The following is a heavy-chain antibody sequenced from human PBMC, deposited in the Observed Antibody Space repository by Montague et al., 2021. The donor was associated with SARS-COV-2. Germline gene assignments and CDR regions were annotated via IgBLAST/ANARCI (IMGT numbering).Heavy chain of an antibody. CDR2: TYYRSRWYN. V-gene: IGHV6-1*01. Sequence: CAISGDSVSSDSVAWNWIRQSPSRGLEWLGRTYYRSRWYNDYAVSVKSRIIINPHTSKSQFSLKLSSVTAADTGVYYCARWDPQTLTLIGLRGKSASDYWGQGTLVTVSS. CDR3: ARWDPQTLTLIGLRGKSASDY. J-gene: IGHJ4*02. D-gene: IGHD4-23*01. CDR1: GDSVSSDSVA.